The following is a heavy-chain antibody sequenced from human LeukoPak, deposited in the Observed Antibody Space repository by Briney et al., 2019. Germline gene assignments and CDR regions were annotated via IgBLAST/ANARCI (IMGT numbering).Heavy chain of an antibody. Sequence: PSETLSLTCTVSGASVTSSYWNWIRQSPGKGLEWIANVDYNGSTKYNPSLRGRGTMSLDTSKNQFYLKLESVTAADTALYYCARGFYEPLGRWGQGTLVTVSS. CDR1: GASVTSSY. CDR3: ARGFYEPLGR. CDR2: VDYNGST. J-gene: IGHJ4*02. V-gene: IGHV4-59*02. D-gene: IGHD2/OR15-2a*01.